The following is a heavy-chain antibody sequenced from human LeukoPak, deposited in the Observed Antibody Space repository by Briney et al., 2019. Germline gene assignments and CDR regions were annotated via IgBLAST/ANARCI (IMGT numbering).Heavy chain of an antibody. CDR3: AREVDYSSSSAGN. V-gene: IGHV1-69*13. CDR2: IIPIFGTA. Sequence: ASVKVSCKASGGTFSSYAISWVRQAPGQGLEWMGGIIPIFGTANYAQKFQGRVTITADESTSTAYMELSSLRSEDTAVYYCAREVDYSSSSAGNWGQGTLVTVSS. D-gene: IGHD6-6*01. CDR1: GGTFSSYA. J-gene: IGHJ4*02.